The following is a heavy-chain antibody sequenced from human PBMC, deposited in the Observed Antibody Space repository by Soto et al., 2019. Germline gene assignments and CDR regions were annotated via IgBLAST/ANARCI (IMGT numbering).Heavy chain of an antibody. CDR3: TRYSINMVGGVRYGMDV. V-gene: IGHV3-23*01. D-gene: IGHD3-10*01. CDR1: GFTFSTYA. J-gene: IGHJ6*02. CDR2: LSGSGGTT. Sequence: EVQLLESGGGLVQPGGSLRLSCAASGFTFSTYAMSWVRQAPGKGLEWVSTLSGSGGTTYYADAVKGRFTISRDNSQNTLYVKLNSLRAEDTAGDFCTRYSINMVGGVRYGMDVWGQGTRVTVSS.